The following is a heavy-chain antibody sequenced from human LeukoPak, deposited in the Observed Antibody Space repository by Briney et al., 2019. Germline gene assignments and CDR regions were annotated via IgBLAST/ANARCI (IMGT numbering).Heavy chain of an antibody. CDR2: ISWNSGSI. CDR3: AKGIGIQLWSLAFDI. J-gene: IGHJ3*02. CDR1: GFTFDDYA. V-gene: IGHV3-9*01. D-gene: IGHD5-18*01. Sequence: GGSLRLSCAASGFTFDDYAMHWVRQAPGKGLEWVSGISWNSGSIGYADSVKGRFTISRDNAKNSLYLQMNSLRAEDTALYYCAKGIGIQLWSLAFDIWGQGTMVTVSS.